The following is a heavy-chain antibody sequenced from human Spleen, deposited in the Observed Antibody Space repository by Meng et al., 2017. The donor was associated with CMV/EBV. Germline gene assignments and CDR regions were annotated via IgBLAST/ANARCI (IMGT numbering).Heavy chain of an antibody. V-gene: IGHV3-30-3*01. CDR3: ARGTPNYNILTGYLYY. Sequence: VTFSNYAVQWVRQAAGKGLEWVAVISYDGNIQYYADAVKGRFSISRDNSKNTLYLQMNSLKTEDTAVYYCARGTPNYNILTGYLYYWGQGTLVTVSS. J-gene: IGHJ4*02. CDR2: ISYDGNIQ. CDR1: VTFSNYA. D-gene: IGHD3-9*01.